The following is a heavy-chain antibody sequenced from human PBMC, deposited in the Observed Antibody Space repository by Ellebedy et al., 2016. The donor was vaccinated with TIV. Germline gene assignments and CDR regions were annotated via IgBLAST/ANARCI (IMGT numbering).Heavy chain of an antibody. Sequence: PGGSLRLSCVASGFTFDSYAMHWVRQAPGKGLEWVAVISHDGSSQYYADSVKGRFTISRDNAKTTVDLQMNSLRAEDTAVYFCARDRTPGDGYWVFDYWGQGTLVTVSS. V-gene: IGHV3-30-3*01. D-gene: IGHD5-18*01. CDR3: ARDRTPGDGYWVFDY. J-gene: IGHJ4*02. CDR2: ISHDGSSQ. CDR1: GFTFDSYA.